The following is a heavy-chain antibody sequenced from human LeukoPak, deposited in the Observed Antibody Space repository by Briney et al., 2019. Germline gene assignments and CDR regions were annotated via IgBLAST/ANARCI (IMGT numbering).Heavy chain of an antibody. CDR3: ARAARTTLSIYFQH. CDR2: ISSSSSYT. D-gene: IGHD2/OR15-2a*01. CDR1: GFTFSDSY. V-gene: IGHV3-11*06. Sequence: NTGGSLRFSGAASGFTFSDSYMSWIGKAPGKGLEGVSYISSSSSYTNYADSVKGRFTISRDNAKNSLYLQMNSLRAEDTAVYYCARAARTTLSIYFQHWGQGTLVTVSS. J-gene: IGHJ1*01.